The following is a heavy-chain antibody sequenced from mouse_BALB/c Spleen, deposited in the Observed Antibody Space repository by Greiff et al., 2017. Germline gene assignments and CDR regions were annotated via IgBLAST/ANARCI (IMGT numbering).Heavy chain of an antibody. D-gene: IGHD2-14*01. Sequence: EVQLVESGGGLVKPGGSLKLSCAASGFAFSSYDMSWVRQTPEKRLEWVAYISSGGGSTYYPDTVKGRFTISRDNAKNTLYLQMSSLKSEDTAMYYCARQQGNRYTEWGQGTLVTVSA. CDR3: ARQQGNRYTE. J-gene: IGHJ3*02. CDR1: GFAFSSYD. CDR2: ISSGGGST. V-gene: IGHV5-12-1*01.